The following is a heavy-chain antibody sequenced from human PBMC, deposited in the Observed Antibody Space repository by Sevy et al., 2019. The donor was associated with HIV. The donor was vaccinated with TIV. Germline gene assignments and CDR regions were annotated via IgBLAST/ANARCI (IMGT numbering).Heavy chain of an antibody. Sequence: ASVKVSCKASGYTFTSYDINWVRQATGQGLEWMGWMNPNSGNTGYAQKFQDRVTITRNTSISTAYMELSSLRSEDTAVYYCARAPDSSVGAFDIWGQGTMVTVSS. V-gene: IGHV1-8*03. CDR3: ARAPDSSVGAFDI. CDR1: GYTFTSYD. J-gene: IGHJ3*02. D-gene: IGHD3-22*01. CDR2: MNPNSGNT.